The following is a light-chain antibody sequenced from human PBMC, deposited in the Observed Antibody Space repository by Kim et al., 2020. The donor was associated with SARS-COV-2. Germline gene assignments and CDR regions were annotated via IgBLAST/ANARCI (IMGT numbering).Light chain of an antibody. CDR3: NSRDSSGNQLVV. CDR2: GKN. Sequence: SSELTQDPAVSVALGQTVRITCQGDSLRSYYASWYQQKPGQAPVLVIYGKNNRPSGIPDRFSGSSSGNTASLTITGAQAEDEADYYCNSRDSSGNQLVVFGGGTQLTVL. V-gene: IGLV3-19*01. CDR1: SLRSYY. J-gene: IGLJ2*01.